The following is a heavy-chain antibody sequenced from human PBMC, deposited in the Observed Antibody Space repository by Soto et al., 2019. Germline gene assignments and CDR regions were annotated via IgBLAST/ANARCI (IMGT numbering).Heavy chain of an antibody. CDR2: INPSGGST. CDR3: ARDREDIVVGVAATSGDY. CDR1: GGTFSSYT. D-gene: IGHD2-15*01. Sequence: GASVKVSCKASGGTFSSYTISWVRQAPGQGLEWMGIINPSGGSTSHAQKFQGRVTMTRDTSTSTVYMELSSLRSEDTAVYYCARDREDIVVGVAATSGDYWGQGTLVTVSS. V-gene: IGHV1-46*01. J-gene: IGHJ4*02.